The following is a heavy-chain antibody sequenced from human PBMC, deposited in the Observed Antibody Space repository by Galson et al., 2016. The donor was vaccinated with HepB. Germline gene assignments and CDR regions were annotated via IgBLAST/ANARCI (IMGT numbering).Heavy chain of an antibody. J-gene: IGHJ4*02. V-gene: IGHV1-69*13. CDR3: AGRYYYGSGTYWVDH. D-gene: IGHD3-10*01. CDR1: GDTLSNFA. CDR2: VIPIFPTP. Sequence: SVKVSCKASGDTLSNFAINWVRQAPGQGLEWMGGVIPIFPTPNYAQKFQGRVTITADESTSTAYMELNSLGSDDTAVYYCAGRYYYGSGTYWVDHWGQGTLVTVSS.